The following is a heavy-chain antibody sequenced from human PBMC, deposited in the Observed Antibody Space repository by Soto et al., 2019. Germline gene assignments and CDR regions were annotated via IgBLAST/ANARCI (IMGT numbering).Heavy chain of an antibody. CDR3: ARGYCSSTSCQYYFDY. Sequence: APVKVSCKASGYTFTGYAIHWVRQAPGQRLEWMGWINGGNGDTKYSQNFQGRVTITRETSASTAYMELTSLGSEDTAVYHCARGYCSSTSCQYYFDYWGQGTPVTVSS. CDR2: INGGNGDT. J-gene: IGHJ4*02. V-gene: IGHV1-3*01. D-gene: IGHD2-2*01. CDR1: GYTFTGYA.